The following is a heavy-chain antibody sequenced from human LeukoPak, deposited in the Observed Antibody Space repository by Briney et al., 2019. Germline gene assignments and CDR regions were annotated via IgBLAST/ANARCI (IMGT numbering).Heavy chain of an antibody. CDR3: VVWGEDRSGHRFDF. J-gene: IGHJ4*02. CDR1: GFTFDYYW. V-gene: IGHV3-74*01. Sequence: GGSLRLSCAASGFTFDYYWMHWVRQAPGKGLMWVSRINTDGSNTHYADSVKGRLTISRDHAKNTLYLQMNGLRVEDTAVYYCVVWGEDRSGHRFDFWGQGTLVTVSS. D-gene: IGHD3-22*01. CDR2: INTDGSNT.